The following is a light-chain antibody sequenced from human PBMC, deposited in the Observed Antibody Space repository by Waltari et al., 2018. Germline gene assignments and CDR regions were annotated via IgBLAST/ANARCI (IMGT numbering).Light chain of an antibody. J-gene: IGKJ1*01. CDR1: QSVGTY. Sequence: ATLSCRASQSVGTYLAWYQQKPGQAPRLLIYGAYSRAAGIPDRFSGSGYGTDFSLTISRLEPEDFAVYFCQHHLRLPTTFGQGTKVEIK. CDR2: GAY. V-gene: IGKV3-20*01. CDR3: QHHLRLPTT.